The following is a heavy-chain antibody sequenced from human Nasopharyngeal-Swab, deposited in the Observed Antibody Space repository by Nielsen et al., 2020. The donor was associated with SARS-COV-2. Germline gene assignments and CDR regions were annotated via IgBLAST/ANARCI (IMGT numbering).Heavy chain of an antibody. CDR1: GFTFSSYG. J-gene: IGHJ5*02. V-gene: IGHV3-33*01. D-gene: IGHD6-19*01. CDR2: IWYDGSNK. CDR3: ARDAYSSGWYGGWFDP. Sequence: GGSLRLSCAASGFTFSSYGMHWVRQAPGKGLEWEAVIWYDGSNKYYADSVRGRFTISRDNSKNTLYLQMNSLRVEDTAVYYCARDAYSSGWYGGWFDPWGQGTLVTVSS.